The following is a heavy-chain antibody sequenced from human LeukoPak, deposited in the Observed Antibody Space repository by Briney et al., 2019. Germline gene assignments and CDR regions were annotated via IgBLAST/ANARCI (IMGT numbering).Heavy chain of an antibody. CDR2: IYYSVST. CDR1: GGSMNNNY. D-gene: IGHD5-24*01. CDR3: ARDGYKSDY. J-gene: IGHJ4*02. Sequence: SETLSLTCTVSGGSMNNNYWNWIRQPPGKRLEWIGYIYYSVSTNYNPSLKSRVNISVDTSKNQFSLKLSSVTAADTAVYYCARDGYKSDYWGQGTLVTVSS. V-gene: IGHV4-59*12.